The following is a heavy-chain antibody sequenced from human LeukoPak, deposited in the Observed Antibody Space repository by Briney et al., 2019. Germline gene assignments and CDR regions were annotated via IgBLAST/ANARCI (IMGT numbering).Heavy chain of an antibody. CDR1: GFTFSSYG. J-gene: IGHJ4*02. V-gene: IGHV3-23*01. CDR3: ARGRYSSSWYEKAIFDY. CDR2: ISGSGGST. D-gene: IGHD6-13*01. Sequence: GGSLRLSCAASGFTFSSYGMSWVRQAPGKGLEWVSAISGSGGSTYYADSVKGRFTISRDNSKNTLYLQMNSLRAEDTAVYYCARGRYSSSWYEKAIFDYWGQGTLVTVSS.